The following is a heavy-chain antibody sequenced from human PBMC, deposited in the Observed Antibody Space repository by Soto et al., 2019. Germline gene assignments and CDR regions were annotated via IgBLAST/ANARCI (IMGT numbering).Heavy chain of an antibody. Sequence: QVQLVQSGAEVKKPGASVKLSCKTSGYIFTNYYMHWVRQAPGQGLEWMGIINPNGGSTKYAQKFQGRVTMTSDAATSTDHMELSSLRSEDTAVYYCARDRLLVAAYGMDVWGQGTTVTVSS. J-gene: IGHJ6*02. CDR3: ARDRLLVAAYGMDV. CDR2: INPNGGST. V-gene: IGHV1-46*01. CDR1: GYIFTNYY. D-gene: IGHD6-25*01.